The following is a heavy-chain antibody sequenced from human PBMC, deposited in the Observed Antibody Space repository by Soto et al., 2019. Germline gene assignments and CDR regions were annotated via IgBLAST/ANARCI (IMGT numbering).Heavy chain of an antibody. CDR1: GFTFSSYA. CDR3: AKVSHIYYYYYGMDV. CDR2: ISGSGGST. V-gene: IGHV3-23*01. Sequence: EVQLLESGGGLVQPGGSLRLSCAASGFTFSSYAMSWVRQAPGKGLEWVSAISGSGGSTYYADSVMGRFTISRDNSKNTLYLQMNSLRAEDTAVYYCAKVSHIYYYYYGMDVWGQGTTVTVSS. J-gene: IGHJ6*02.